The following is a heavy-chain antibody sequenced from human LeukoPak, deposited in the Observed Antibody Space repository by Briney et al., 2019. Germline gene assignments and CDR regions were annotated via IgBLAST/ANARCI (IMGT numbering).Heavy chain of an antibody. CDR3: ARALLGYYYDSSGYPVGAFDI. CDR1: GFTVSSNS. Sequence: GGSLRLSCTVSGFTVSSNSMSWVRQAPGKGLEWVSYISSSGSTIYYADSVKGRFTISRDNAKNSLYLQMNSLRAEDTAVYYCARALLGYYYDSSGYPVGAFDIWGQGTMVTVSS. J-gene: IGHJ3*02. D-gene: IGHD3-22*01. CDR2: ISSSGSTI. V-gene: IGHV3-48*04.